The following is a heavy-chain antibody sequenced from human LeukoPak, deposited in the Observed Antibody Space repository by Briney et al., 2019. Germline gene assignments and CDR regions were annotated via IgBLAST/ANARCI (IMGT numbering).Heavy chain of an antibody. D-gene: IGHD3-22*01. CDR3: ARGGYYDSSGYFIHLFDY. Sequence: SETLSLTCAVYGGSFSGYYWSWIRLPPGKGLEWIGEINHSGSTNYNPSLKSRVTISVDTSKNQFSLKLSSVTAADTAVYYCARGGYYDSSGYFIHLFDYWGQGTLVTVSS. V-gene: IGHV4-34*01. CDR1: GGSFSGYY. CDR2: INHSGST. J-gene: IGHJ4*02.